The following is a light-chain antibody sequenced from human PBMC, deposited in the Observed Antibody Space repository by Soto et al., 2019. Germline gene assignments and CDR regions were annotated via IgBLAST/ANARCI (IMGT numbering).Light chain of an antibody. CDR1: SSDAGGYNY. V-gene: IGLV2-14*01. Sequence: QSALTQPASVSGSPGQSITISCTGTSSDAGGYNYVSWYQQHPGKAPKLMIYDVSNRPSGVSNRFSGSKSANTASLTISGLQAEDEADYYCSSYTSSSTLVVFGGGTKLTVL. CDR3: SSYTSSSTLVV. J-gene: IGLJ2*01. CDR2: DVS.